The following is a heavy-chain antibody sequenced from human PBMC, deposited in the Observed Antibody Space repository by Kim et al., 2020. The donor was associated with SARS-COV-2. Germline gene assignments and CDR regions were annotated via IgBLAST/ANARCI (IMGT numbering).Heavy chain of an antibody. J-gene: IGHJ4*02. V-gene: IGHV4-31*03. CDR3: ARESYNWNHAFDY. CDR2: IYYSGST. CDR1: GGSISSGGYY. Sequence: SETLSLTCTVSGGSISSGGYYWSWIRQYSGKGLEWIGYIYYSGSTYYNPSLKSRVTISVDTSKNQFSLKLSSVTAADTAVYYCARESYNWNHAFDYWGQGTLVTVSS. D-gene: IGHD1-20*01.